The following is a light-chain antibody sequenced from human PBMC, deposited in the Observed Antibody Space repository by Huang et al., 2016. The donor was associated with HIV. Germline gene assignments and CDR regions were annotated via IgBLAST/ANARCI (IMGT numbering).Light chain of an antibody. V-gene: IGKV3-20*01. CDR1: PTVTDHY. J-gene: IGKJ2*01. Sequence: EIVLTQSPATLSFSPGQKATLFCRASPTVTDHYLAWYQQKPGQAPRLLVFGASNRVNDSPARCSGRGSGTDFTLSISRLEPEDFALYFCQQYASSFFTFGQGTNLEI. CDR2: GAS. CDR3: QQYASSFFT.